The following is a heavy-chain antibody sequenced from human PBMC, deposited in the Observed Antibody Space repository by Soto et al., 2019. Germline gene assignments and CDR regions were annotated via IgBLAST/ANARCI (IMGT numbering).Heavy chain of an antibody. V-gene: IGHV4-31*03. CDR2: IYYSGST. CDR1: GGSISSGGYY. CDR3: ARVVMTGSGWPFDY. Sequence: QEEQQESGPGLVKLSQTLSRTCTVSGGSISSGGYYWSWIRQHPGKGLEWIGYIYYSGSTYYNPSLKSRVTISVDTSKNQFSLKLSAVTAADTAVYYCARVVMTGSGWPFDYWGQGTLVTVSS. D-gene: IGHD6-19*01. J-gene: IGHJ4*02.